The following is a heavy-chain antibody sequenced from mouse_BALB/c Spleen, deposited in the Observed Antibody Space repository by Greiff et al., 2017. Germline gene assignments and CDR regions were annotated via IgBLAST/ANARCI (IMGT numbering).Heavy chain of an antibody. V-gene: IGHV14-3*02. J-gene: IGHJ4*01. CDR3: AGIYYGYDSGAMDY. CDR2: IDPANGNT. CDR1: GFNIKDTY. Sequence: VQLQQSGAELVKPGASVKLSCTASGFNIKDTYMHWVKQRPEQGLEWIGRIDPANGNTKYDPKFQGKATITADTSSNTAYLQLSSLTSEDTAVYYCAGIYYGYDSGAMDYGGQGTSVTVSS. D-gene: IGHD2-2*01.